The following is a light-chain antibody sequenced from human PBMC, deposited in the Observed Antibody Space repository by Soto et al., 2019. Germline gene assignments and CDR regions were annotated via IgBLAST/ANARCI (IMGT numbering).Light chain of an antibody. Sequence: EIALTQYPAPLSLSPGERATLSCRASQSVRNFLAWYQQKPGQAPRLLIYDASNRATGIPARFSGGWSATDFTLTISSLEPEDVAIYYCQQHSNWPITLGQGTRLEI. CDR1: QSVRNF. J-gene: IGKJ5*01. CDR2: DAS. CDR3: QQHSNWPIT. V-gene: IGKV3-11*01.